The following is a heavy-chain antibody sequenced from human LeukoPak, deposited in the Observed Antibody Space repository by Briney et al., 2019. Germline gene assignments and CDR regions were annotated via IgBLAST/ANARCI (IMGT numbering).Heavy chain of an antibody. D-gene: IGHD2-15*01. CDR1: GYTFTGYY. CDR3: ARGAVWGRYCSGGSCLFDY. CDR2: ISYDGSNK. Sequence: SCKASGYTFTGYYMHWVRQAPGKGLEWVAVISYDGSNKYYADSVKGRFTISRDNSKNTLYLQMNSLRAEDTAVYYCARGAVWGRYCSGGSCLFDYWGQGTLVTVSS. V-gene: IGHV3-30-3*01. J-gene: IGHJ4*02.